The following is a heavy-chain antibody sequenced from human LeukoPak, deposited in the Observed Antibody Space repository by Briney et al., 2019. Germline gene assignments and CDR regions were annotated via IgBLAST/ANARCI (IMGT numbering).Heavy chain of an antibody. CDR2: ISGSGGST. D-gene: IGHD2-15*01. J-gene: IGHJ4*02. Sequence: PGGSLRLSCAASGFTFSSYAMSWVRQAPGKGLEWVSAISGSGGSTYYADSVKGRFTVSRDNSKNTLYLQMNSLRAEDTAVYYCANLGYCSGGSCSNYWGQGTLVAVSS. CDR1: GFTFSSYA. CDR3: ANLGYCSGGSCSNY. V-gene: IGHV3-23*01.